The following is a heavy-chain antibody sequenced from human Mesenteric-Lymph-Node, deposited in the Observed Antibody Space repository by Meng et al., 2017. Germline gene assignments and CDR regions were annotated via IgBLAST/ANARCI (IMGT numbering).Heavy chain of an antibody. CDR3: TTLYGDSIS. D-gene: IGHD4-17*01. CDR1: GGSIRNDQW. V-gene: IGHV4-4*02. Sequence: VALEESGPGLVKPSGTLSLTCDVSGGSIRNDQWWSGVRQAPGKGLEWIGEIYHSGRTNYNPSVKSRVSMSVDKSQNHFSLRLSSVTAADTAVYYCTTLYGDSISWGQGTLVTVSS. J-gene: IGHJ4*02. CDR2: IYHSGRT.